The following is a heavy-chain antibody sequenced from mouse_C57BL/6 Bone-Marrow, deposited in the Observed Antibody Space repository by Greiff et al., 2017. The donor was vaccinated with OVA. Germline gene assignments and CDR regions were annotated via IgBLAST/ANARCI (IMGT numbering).Heavy chain of an antibody. CDR3: DRRYYGSTLRYAMDD. J-gene: IGHJ4*01. Sequence: VQLQQSGAELVRPGASVKLSCKASGYTFTDYYINWVKQRPGQGLEWIARIYPGSGNTYYNEKFKGKATLTAEKSSSTAYMQLSSLTSEDSAVYFCDRRYYGSTLRYAMDDWGQGTSVTVSS. V-gene: IGHV1-76*01. CDR2: IYPGSGNT. D-gene: IGHD1-1*01. CDR1: GYTFTDYY.